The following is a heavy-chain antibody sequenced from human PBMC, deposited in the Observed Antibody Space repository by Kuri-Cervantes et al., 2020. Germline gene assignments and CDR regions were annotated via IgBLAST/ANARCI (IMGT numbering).Heavy chain of an antibody. CDR3: AKVGPRYYYDSSGYDY. Sequence: GGSLRLSCAASGFTVSSNYMSWVRQAPRKGLEWVSVIYSGGSTYYAGSVKGRFTISRDNSKNTLYLQMNSLRDEDTAVYYCAKVGPRYYYDSSGYDYWGQGTLVTVSS. CDR2: IYSGGST. D-gene: IGHD3-22*01. V-gene: IGHV3-53*01. J-gene: IGHJ4*02. CDR1: GFTVSSNY.